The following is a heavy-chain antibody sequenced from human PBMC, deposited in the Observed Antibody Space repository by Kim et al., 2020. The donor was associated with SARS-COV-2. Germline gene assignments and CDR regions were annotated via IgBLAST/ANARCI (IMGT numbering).Heavy chain of an antibody. Sequence: TMYDADAVKGRITISRDNAKNSLYLEKNSLRAEDTAVYYCAGDEGSYVYWGQGTLVTVSS. J-gene: IGHJ4*02. V-gene: IGHV3-11*01. D-gene: IGHD3-16*01. CDR3: AGDEGSYVY. CDR2: TM.